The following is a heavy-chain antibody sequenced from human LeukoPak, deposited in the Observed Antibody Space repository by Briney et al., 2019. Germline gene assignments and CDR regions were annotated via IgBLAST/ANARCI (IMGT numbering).Heavy chain of an antibody. V-gene: IGHV5-51*01. D-gene: IGHD2-2*01. Sequence: PGESLKISCKASGYSFINYWIGWVRQMPGKGLEWMGIIYPDDSDTRYSPSFQGQVTISADKSISTAYLQWSSLKASDTAMYYCARSGVPGAMTWFDPWGQGTLVTVSS. J-gene: IGHJ5*02. CDR1: GYSFINYW. CDR2: IYPDDSDT. CDR3: ARSGVPGAMTWFDP.